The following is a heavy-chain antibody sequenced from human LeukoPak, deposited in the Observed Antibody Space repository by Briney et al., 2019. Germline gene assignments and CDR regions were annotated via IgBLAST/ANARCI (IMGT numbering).Heavy chain of an antibody. CDR3: ARLIGWSRFDP. V-gene: IGHV3-33*01. J-gene: IGHJ5*02. CDR1: GFTFSSYG. D-gene: IGHD6-19*01. CDR2: IWYDGSKQ. Sequence: GGSLRLSCAASGFTFSSYGMHWVRHAPGKGLEWVALIWYDGSKQYYADSVKGRFTISRDNSKNTLHLQMNSLRAEDTAVFYCARLIGWSRFDPWGQGALVTVSS.